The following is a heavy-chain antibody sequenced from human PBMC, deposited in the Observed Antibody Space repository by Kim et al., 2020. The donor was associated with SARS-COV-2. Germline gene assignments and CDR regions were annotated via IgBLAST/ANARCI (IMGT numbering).Heavy chain of an antibody. Sequence: SETLSLTCSVSGASISDYYWTWIRQPAGKGLEWIGRVYVSGSTDYNPSLKSRVTLSIDTSKKQFSLRLTSVTAADTAVYFFARGTSYFASGALRGVDVWG. CDR2: VYVSGST. V-gene: IGHV4-4*07. J-gene: IGHJ6*01. CDR3: ARGTSYFASGALRGVDV. CDR1: GASISDYY. D-gene: IGHD3-10*01.